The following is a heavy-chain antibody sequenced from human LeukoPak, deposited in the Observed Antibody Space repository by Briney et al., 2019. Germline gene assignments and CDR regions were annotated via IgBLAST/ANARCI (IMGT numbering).Heavy chain of an antibody. CDR2: IRYDGSNK. D-gene: IGHD1-26*01. CDR3: AKDLIVGATPDQYFQH. Sequence: GGSLRLSRASSLFTFSSYVMHWVRQAPGKGLAWVAFIRYDGSNKYYADSVKGRFTISRDNSKNTLYLQKNSLRAEDTAVYYCAKDLIVGATPDQYFQHWGQGALVTVSS. CDR1: LFTFSSYV. V-gene: IGHV3-30*02. J-gene: IGHJ1*01.